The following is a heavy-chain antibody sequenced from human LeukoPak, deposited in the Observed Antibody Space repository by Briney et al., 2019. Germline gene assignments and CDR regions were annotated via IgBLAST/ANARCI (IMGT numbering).Heavy chain of an antibody. J-gene: IGHJ5*02. V-gene: IGHV4-39*01. CDR3: ARALYNVWFGELIWFDP. D-gene: IGHD3-10*01. Sequence: SETLSLTCTVSGGSISSSSYYWGWIRQPPGKGLEWIGSIYYSGSTYYNPSLKSRVTISVDTSENQFSLKLSSVTAADTAVYYCARALYNVWFGELIWFDPWGQGTLVTVSS. CDR2: IYYSGST. CDR1: GGSISSSSYY.